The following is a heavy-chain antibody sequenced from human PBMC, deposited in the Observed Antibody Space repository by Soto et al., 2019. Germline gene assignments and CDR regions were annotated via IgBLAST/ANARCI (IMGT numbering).Heavy chain of an antibody. CDR1: GFTFSSYG. Sequence: QVQLVESGGGVVQPGRSLRLSCAASGFTFSSYGMHWVRQASGKGLEWVAVIWYYGSNKYYADAVKGRFTISRDNSKNTLYLQMNSLRAEDTAVYYCARDRVVVVVAATLVSLYFDLWGRGTLVTVSS. CDR2: IWYYGSNK. D-gene: IGHD2-15*01. CDR3: ARDRVVVVVAATLVSLYFDL. V-gene: IGHV3-33*01. J-gene: IGHJ2*01.